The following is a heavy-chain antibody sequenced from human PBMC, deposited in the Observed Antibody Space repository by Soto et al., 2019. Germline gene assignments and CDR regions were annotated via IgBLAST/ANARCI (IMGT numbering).Heavy chain of an antibody. V-gene: IGHV1-46*03. CDR2: INPSGGST. Sequence: QVQLVQSGAEVKKPGASVKVSCKASGYTFTSYYMHWVRQAPGQGLEWMGIINPSGGSTSYAQKFQGRDTMTRDTSTSTVYMELSSLRSEDTAVYYCARDSSTVTVYYYYYMDVWGKGTTVTVSS. CDR3: ARDSSTVTVYYYYYMDV. CDR1: GYTFTSYY. J-gene: IGHJ6*03. D-gene: IGHD4-17*01.